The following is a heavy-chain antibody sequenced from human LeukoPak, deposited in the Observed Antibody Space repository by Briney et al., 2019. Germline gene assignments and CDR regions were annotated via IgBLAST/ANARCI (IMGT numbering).Heavy chain of an antibody. CDR1: GYTFTSYG. CDR3: ARDASADYYYGMAV. J-gene: IGHJ6*02. V-gene: IGHV1-18*01. D-gene: IGHD3-3*01. Sequence: ASVKVSCEASGYTFTSYGISWVRQAPGQGLEWMGWISGYSGNTIYAQKLRGRVTMTTDTSTSTAYMDLRSLISDDTAIYYCARDASADYYYGMAVWGQGTTVTVSS. CDR2: ISGYSGNT.